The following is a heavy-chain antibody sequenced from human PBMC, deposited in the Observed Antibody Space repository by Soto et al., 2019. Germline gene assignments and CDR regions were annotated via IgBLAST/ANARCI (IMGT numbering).Heavy chain of an antibody. CDR3: AILRWVQTYYFDY. Sequence: AGGSLRLSCAASGFTFSNSAMTWVRQAPGKGLEWVSTISGSGGSAYYADSVKGRFTISRDNSKNTVYLQMSSLRAEDTAVYYCAILRWVQTYYFDYWGQGTLVTVSS. V-gene: IGHV3-23*01. J-gene: IGHJ4*02. CDR2: ISGSGGSA. CDR1: GFTFSNSA. D-gene: IGHD5-18*01.